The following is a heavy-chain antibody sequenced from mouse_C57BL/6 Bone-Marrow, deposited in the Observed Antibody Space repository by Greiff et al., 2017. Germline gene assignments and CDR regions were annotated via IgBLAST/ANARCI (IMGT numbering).Heavy chain of an antibody. V-gene: IGHV5-4*01. CDR3: ARRHGLGDY. CDR2: ISDGGGYT. CDR1: GFTFSSYA. D-gene: IGHD2-4*01. J-gene: IGHJ2*01. Sequence: EVQLVESGGGLVKPGGSLKLSCAASGFTFSSYAMSWVRQTPEKRLEWVATISDGGGYTYYPDNVKGRFTISRDNAKNNLYLQMSHLKSEDTAVYYCARRHGLGDYWDQGTTLTVSS.